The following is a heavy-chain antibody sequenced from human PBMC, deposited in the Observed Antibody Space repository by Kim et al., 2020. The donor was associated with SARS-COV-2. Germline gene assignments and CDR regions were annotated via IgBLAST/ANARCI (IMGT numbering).Heavy chain of an antibody. V-gene: IGHV3-30*03. D-gene: IGHD1-26*01. J-gene: IGHJ6*02. CDR3: AREGDTSGLDV. CDR2: NE. Sequence: NEYYADSVKGRFTISRDNFKNTLYLQMNRLRAEDTALYYCAREGDTSGLDVWGQGTTVTVSS.